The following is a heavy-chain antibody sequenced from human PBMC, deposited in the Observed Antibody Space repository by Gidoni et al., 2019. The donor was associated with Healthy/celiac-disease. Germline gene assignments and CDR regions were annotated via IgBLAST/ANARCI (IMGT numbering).Heavy chain of an antibody. CDR2: INHSGST. CDR1: GGSFSGYY. D-gene: IGHD6-13*01. Sequence: QVQLQQWGAGLLQPSETLPLTCAVYGGSFSGYYWSWIRQPPGKGLEWIGEINHSGSTNYNPSLKSRVTISVDTSKNQFSLKLSSVTAADTAVYYCARGLAAAGIYNWFDPWGQGTLVTVSS. J-gene: IGHJ5*02. V-gene: IGHV4-34*01. CDR3: ARGLAAAGIYNWFDP.